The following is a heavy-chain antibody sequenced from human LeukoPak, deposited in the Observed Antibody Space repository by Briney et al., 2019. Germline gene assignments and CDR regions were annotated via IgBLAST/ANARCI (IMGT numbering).Heavy chain of an antibody. CDR3: ARHSITMVRGVIIPVNWFDP. Sequence: SETVSLTCTVSGGSISSSSYYWGWIRQPPGKGLEWIGSIYYSGSTYYNPSLKSRVTISVDTSKNQFSLKLSSVTAADTAVYYCARHSITMVRGVIIPVNWFDPWGQGTLVTVSS. CDR2: IYYSGST. CDR1: GGSISSSSYY. D-gene: IGHD3-10*01. J-gene: IGHJ5*02. V-gene: IGHV4-39*01.